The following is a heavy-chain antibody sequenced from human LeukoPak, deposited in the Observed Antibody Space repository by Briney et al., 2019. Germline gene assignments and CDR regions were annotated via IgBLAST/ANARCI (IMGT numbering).Heavy chain of an antibody. Sequence: GGSLRLSCAVSGLTFNNYAMSWVRQAPGKGLEWVSGISGRGASKYYADSVKGRFTISRDNSKNTLYLQMNSLRAEDTAVYYCAKKDYYYMDVWGKGTTVTVSS. CDR2: ISGRGASK. CDR1: GLTFNNYA. V-gene: IGHV3-23*01. J-gene: IGHJ6*03. CDR3: AKKDYYYMDV.